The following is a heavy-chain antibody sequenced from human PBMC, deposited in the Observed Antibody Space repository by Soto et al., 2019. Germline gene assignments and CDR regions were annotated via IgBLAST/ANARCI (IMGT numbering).Heavy chain of an antibody. Sequence: GGSLRLSCAASGFTVSSNYMSWVRQAPGKGLEWVSVIYRGGSTYYADSVKGRFTISRDNSKNTLYLQMNSLRAEDTAVYYCARDSTVAQHYSWMDVWGQGTTVTVSS. CDR2: IYRGGST. CDR3: ARDSTVAQHYSWMDV. D-gene: IGHD4-17*01. V-gene: IGHV3-53*01. CDR1: GFTVSSNY. J-gene: IGHJ6*02.